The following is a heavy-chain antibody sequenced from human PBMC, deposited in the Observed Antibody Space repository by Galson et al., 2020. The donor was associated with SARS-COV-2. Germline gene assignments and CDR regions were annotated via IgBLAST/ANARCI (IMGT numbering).Heavy chain of an antibody. CDR3: ARTSDPGSSGYIPEGGSFDY. V-gene: IGHV3-48*03. CDR1: GFTFSSYE. J-gene: IGHJ4*02. D-gene: IGHD3-22*01. CDR2: ISSSGSTI. Sequence: TGGSLRLSCAASGFTFSSYEMNWVRQAPGTGLEWVSNISSSGSTIYYADSVKGRFTISRDNAKNSLYLQMNSLRAEDTAVYYGARTSDPGSSGYIPEGGSFDYWGQGTLVTVSS.